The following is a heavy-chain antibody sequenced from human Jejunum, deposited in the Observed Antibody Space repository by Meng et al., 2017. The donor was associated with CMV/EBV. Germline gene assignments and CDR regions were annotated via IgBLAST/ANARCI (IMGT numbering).Heavy chain of an antibody. D-gene: IGHD5-18*01. CDR3: ARALYSYGLGARFDF. CDR1: FNFGTLW. Sequence: FNFGTLWMSWVRQAPGKGLEWVANIKDDGSEKYSVDSVKGRFTISRDNAKNSLSLQMNSLRAEDTAVYYCARALYSYGLGARFDFWGQGSLVTVSS. V-gene: IGHV3-7*01. CDR2: IKDDGSEK. J-gene: IGHJ4*02.